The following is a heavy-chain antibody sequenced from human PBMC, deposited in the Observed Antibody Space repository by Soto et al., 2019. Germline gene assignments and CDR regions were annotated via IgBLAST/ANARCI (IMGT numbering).Heavy chain of an antibody. J-gene: IGHJ6*02. V-gene: IGHV2-5*02. D-gene: IGHD2-21*02. Sequence: QVTLKESGPTLVKPTQTLTLTCTVSGLSLRTTGVGVGWVRQPPGKALEWLALLYWDDDKRYSPSLRSRLTIAKAISEKQVVLTMTNMATVDTATYYCVQSRCGGDCLEIYSSHAYNGLDVWGQGTTVTVSS. CDR2: LYWDDDK. CDR1: GLSLRTTGVG. CDR3: VQSRCGGDCLEIYSSHAYNGLDV.